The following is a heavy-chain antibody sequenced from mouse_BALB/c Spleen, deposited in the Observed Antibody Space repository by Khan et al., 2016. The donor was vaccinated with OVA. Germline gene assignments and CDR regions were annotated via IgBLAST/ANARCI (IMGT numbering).Heavy chain of an antibody. D-gene: IGHD1-1*01. V-gene: IGHV1-4*01. Sequence: QVQLQQSGAELARPGASVTMSCKASGYSFTSYSMHWIKQRPGQGLEWIGNINPSNAYTNYNQKFKDKDTLTADKSSSTAYMQLSSLTSEDSAVYYCARVFHYYDSRAALAYWGQGTSVTVSS. J-gene: IGHJ4*01. CDR2: INPSNAYT. CDR3: ARVFHYYDSRAALAY. CDR1: GYSFTSYS.